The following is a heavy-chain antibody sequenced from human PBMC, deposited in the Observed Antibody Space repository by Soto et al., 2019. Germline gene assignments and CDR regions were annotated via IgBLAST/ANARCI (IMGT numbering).Heavy chain of an antibody. Sequence: GGSLRLSCAASGFTFSNAWMSWVRQAPGKGLEWVGRIKSKTDGETTDYAAPVKGRFTISRDDSKNTLFLQMNSLKTEDTAVYYCTTDDPINKNWGQGTLVTVSS. J-gene: IGHJ4*02. CDR1: GFTFSNAW. CDR3: TTDDPINKN. CDR2: IKSKTDGETT. V-gene: IGHV3-15*01.